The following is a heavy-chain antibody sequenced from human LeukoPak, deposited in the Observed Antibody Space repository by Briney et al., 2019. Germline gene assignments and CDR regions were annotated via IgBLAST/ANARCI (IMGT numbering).Heavy chain of an antibody. CDR1: GFTFSNYW. J-gene: IGHJ3*02. D-gene: IGHD1-26*01. V-gene: IGHV3-74*01. Sequence: GGSLRLSCAASGFTFSNYWMHWVRQAPGKGLVWVSRINSDGSSTIYADSVKGRFTISRDNAKNTLFLQMNSLRAEDTAVYYCARVRSDGAFDIWGQGTMVTASS. CDR3: ARVRSDGAFDI. CDR2: INSDGSST.